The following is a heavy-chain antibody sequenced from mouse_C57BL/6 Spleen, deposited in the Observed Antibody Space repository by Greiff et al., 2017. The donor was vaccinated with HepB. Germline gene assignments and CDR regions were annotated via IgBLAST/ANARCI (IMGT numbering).Heavy chain of an antibody. CDR1: GYTFTDYY. Sequence: EVQLQQSGPELVKPGASVKISCKASGYTFTDYYMNWVKQSHGKSLEWIGDINPNNGGTSYNQKFKGKATLTVDKSSSTAYMELRSLTSEDSAVYYCARYGYDDPPFDYWGQGTTLTVSS. J-gene: IGHJ2*01. V-gene: IGHV1-26*01. D-gene: IGHD2-2*01. CDR3: ARYGYDDPPFDY. CDR2: INPNNGGT.